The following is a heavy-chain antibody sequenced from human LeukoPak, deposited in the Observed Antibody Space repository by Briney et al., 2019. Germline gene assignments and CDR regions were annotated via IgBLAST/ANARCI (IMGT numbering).Heavy chain of an antibody. CDR3: ARGWYYYGSGSFDY. Sequence: SETLSLTCTVSGGSISSSSYYWGWIRQPPGKGLEWIGSIYYSGSTYYNPSLKSRVTISVDTSKNQFSLKLNSVTAADTAVYYCARGWYYYGSGSFDYWGQGTLVTVSS. CDR1: GGSISSSSYY. CDR2: IYYSGST. D-gene: IGHD3-10*01. J-gene: IGHJ4*02. V-gene: IGHV4-39*01.